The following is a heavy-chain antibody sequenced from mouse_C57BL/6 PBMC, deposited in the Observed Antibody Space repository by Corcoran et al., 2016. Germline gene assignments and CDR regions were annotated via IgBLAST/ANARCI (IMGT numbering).Heavy chain of an antibody. CDR1: GYTFTTYG. CDR3: ARGLGDY. J-gene: IGHJ2*01. V-gene: IGHV9-3*01. CDR2: INTYSGVP. Sequence: QIQLVQSGPELKKPGETVKISCKASGYTFTTYGMSWVKQAPGKGLKWMGWINTYSGVPTYADDFKGRFAFSLETSASTAYLQINNLKNEDTATYFCARGLGDYWCQGTTLTVSS. D-gene: IGHD3-1*01.